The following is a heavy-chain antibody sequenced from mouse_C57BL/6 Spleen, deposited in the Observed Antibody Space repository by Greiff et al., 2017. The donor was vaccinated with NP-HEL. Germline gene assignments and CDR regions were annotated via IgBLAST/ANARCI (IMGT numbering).Heavy chain of an antibody. CDR2: ISSGSSTI. CDR3: ARSYDGYYVGFAY. CDR1: GFTFSDYG. V-gene: IGHV5-17*01. D-gene: IGHD2-3*01. J-gene: IGHJ3*01. Sequence: EVQGVESGGGLVKPGGSLKLSCAASGFTFSDYGMHWVRQAPEKGLEWVAYISSGSSTIYYADTVKGRFTISRDNAKNTLFLQMTSLRSEDTAMYYCARSYDGYYVGFAYWGQGTLVTVSA.